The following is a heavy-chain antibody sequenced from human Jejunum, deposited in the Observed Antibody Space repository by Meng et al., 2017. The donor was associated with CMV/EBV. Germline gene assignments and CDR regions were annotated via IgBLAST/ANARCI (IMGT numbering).Heavy chain of an antibody. CDR1: SSNA. V-gene: IGHV3-23*03. Sequence: SSNAMSWVRKAQGKGLEWVSIISSGSTITNYADSAKGRFTISRDNSKNTLYLQMNSLRAEDTAVYYCAKDISFRRLLSGYYYGMDAWGQGTTVTVSS. CDR2: ISSGSTIT. D-gene: IGHD6-25*01. CDR3: AKDISFRRLLSGYYYGMDA. J-gene: IGHJ6*02.